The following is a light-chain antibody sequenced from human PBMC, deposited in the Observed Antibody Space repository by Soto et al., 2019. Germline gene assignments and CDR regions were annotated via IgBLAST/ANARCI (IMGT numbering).Light chain of an antibody. Sequence: QLVLTQPPSASGTPGQSVTVSCSGSSSNIGSNHVYWYQQLPGTAPKLLIFRNDQRPSGVPDRFSGSKSGTSASLAISGLRSEDEADYYCAAWDDSLSEVFGTGTKVTVL. J-gene: IGLJ1*01. CDR1: SSNIGSNH. CDR2: RND. V-gene: IGLV1-47*01. CDR3: AAWDDSLSEV.